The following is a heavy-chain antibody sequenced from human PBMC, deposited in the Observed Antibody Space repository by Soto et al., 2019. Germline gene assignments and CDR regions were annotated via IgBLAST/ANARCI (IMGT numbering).Heavy chain of an antibody. Sequence: EVQLVESGGGLVKPGGSLRLSCAASGFTFSNAWMNWVRQAPGKGLEWVGRIKSKTDGGTTDYAAPVNGRFTISRDDSKNTLYLQMNSLKTEDTAVYYCTTGSVVLWFGYQFKDVWGQGTTVTVSS. CDR1: GFTFSNAW. CDR3: TTGSVVLWFGYQFKDV. V-gene: IGHV3-15*07. D-gene: IGHD3-10*01. J-gene: IGHJ6*02. CDR2: IKSKTDGGTT.